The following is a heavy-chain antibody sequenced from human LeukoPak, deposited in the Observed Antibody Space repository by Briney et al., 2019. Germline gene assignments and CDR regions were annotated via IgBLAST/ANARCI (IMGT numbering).Heavy chain of an antibody. CDR3: ARHITMVRGVIKRPDWFFGL. V-gene: IGHV3-23*01. CDR1: GFTFSSYA. Sequence: GVSLRLSCAASGFTFSSYAMSWVRQAPGKGLEWVSGISGSGGSTYYADSVKGRFTISRDNSKNTLYLQMNSLRAEDTAVYYCARHITMVRGVIKRPDWFFGLWGRGTLVTVSS. D-gene: IGHD3-10*01. CDR2: ISGSGGST. J-gene: IGHJ2*01.